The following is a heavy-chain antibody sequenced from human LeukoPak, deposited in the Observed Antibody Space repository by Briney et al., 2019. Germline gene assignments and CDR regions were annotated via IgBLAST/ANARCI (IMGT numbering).Heavy chain of an antibody. CDR3: ARALLTGIPTRAYFDY. CDR1: GFTFSSYG. CDR2: IAPSGGGT. V-gene: IGHV3-23*01. D-gene: IGHD1-1*01. Sequence: GGSLRLSCAASGFTFSSYGMSWVRQAPGKGLEWVAGIAPSGGGTEYADSVKGRFTISRDDSQKTLYLQMNSLTADDTAVYFCARALLTGIPTRAYFDYWGQGTLVTVSS. J-gene: IGHJ4*02.